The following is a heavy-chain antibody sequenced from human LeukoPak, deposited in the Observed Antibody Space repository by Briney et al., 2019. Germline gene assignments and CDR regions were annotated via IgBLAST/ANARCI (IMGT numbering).Heavy chain of an antibody. V-gene: IGHV4-61*02. CDR2: IYISGST. J-gene: IGHJ4*02. D-gene: IGHD2-15*01. Sequence: SETLSLTCTVSGGSISSGSYYWSWIRQPAGKGLEWIGRIYISGSTNYNPSLKSRVTISVDTSKNQFSLKLSSVTAADTAVYYCEREGYCSGGSCYSTPYWGQGTLVTVSS. CDR1: GGSISSGSYY. CDR3: EREGYCSGGSCYSTPY.